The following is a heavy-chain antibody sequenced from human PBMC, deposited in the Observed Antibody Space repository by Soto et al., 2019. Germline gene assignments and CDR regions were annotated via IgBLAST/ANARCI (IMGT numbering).Heavy chain of an antibody. J-gene: IGHJ5*02. Sequence: SETLSLTCTVSGGSISSGDYYWSWIRQPPGKGLEWIGYIYYSGSTYYNPSLKSRVTISVDTSKNQFSLKLSSVTAADTAVYYCARGITIFGVVISEWFDPWGQGTLVTVSS. V-gene: IGHV4-30-4*01. CDR2: IYYSGST. D-gene: IGHD3-3*01. CDR3: ARGITIFGVVISEWFDP. CDR1: GGSISSGDYY.